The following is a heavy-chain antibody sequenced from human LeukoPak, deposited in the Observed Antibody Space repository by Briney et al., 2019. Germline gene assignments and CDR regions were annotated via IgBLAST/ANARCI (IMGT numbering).Heavy chain of an antibody. CDR2: ISSSSSDI. J-gene: IGHJ4*02. CDR1: RFTLSTYS. V-gene: IGHV3-21*01. D-gene: IGHD2-21*02. CDR3: ARTDGRLLKYCFDY. Sequence: GGSLRLSCAASRFTLSTYSMNWVRQAPGKGLEWGSSISSSSSDIYYADSVKGRFTISRDNAWNSLYLQMSSIRVAKNAVLYCARTDGRLLKYCFDYWGQGTLVTVSS.